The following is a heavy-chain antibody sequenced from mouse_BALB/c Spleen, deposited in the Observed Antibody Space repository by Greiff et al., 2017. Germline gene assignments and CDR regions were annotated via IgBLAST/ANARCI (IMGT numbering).Heavy chain of an antibody. CDR3: ARGGYGNYGYFDV. D-gene: IGHD2-1*01. CDR1: GFTFSSYA. V-gene: IGHV5-6-5*01. Sequence: EVHLVESGGGLVKPGGSLKLSCAASGFTFSSYAMSWVRQTPEKRLEWVASISSGGSTYYPDSVKGRFTISRDNARNILYLQMSSLRSEDTAMYYCARGGYGNYGYFDVWGAGTTVTVSS. CDR2: ISSGGST. J-gene: IGHJ1*01.